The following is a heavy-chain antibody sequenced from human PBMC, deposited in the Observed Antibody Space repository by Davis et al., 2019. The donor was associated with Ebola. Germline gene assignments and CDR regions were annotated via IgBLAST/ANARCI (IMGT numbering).Heavy chain of an antibody. CDR3: ARSITIFGYYFDY. J-gene: IGHJ4*02. D-gene: IGHD3-3*01. Sequence: GHVTISADKSISTAYLQWSSLKASDTAMYYCARSITIFGYYFDYWGQGTLVTVSS. V-gene: IGHV5-51*01.